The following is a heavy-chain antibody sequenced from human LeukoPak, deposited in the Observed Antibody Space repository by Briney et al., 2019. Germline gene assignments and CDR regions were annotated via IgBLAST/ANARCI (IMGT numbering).Heavy chain of an antibody. J-gene: IGHJ4*02. CDR3: ARVSNSGSYGY. V-gene: IGHV1-2*02. D-gene: IGHD1-26*01. CDR2: INSNSGGT. CDR1: GYIFTDYY. Sequence: ASVKVSCKASGYIFTDYYMHWVRQAPGQGLEWMGWINSNSGGTNYAQKFQGRVTMTRDTSISTAYMELSRLRSDDTAVYYCARVSNSGSYGYWGQGTLVTVSS.